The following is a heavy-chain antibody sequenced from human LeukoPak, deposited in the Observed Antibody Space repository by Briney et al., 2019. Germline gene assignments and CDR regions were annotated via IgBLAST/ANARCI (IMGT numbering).Heavy chain of an antibody. J-gene: IGHJ6*03. CDR3: ARDGYDSSGYYYFGAGGYMDV. V-gene: IGHV1-18*01. D-gene: IGHD3-22*01. CDR2: ISTYNDNT. CDR1: GYTFTSYG. Sequence: GASVKVSCKASGYTFTSYGLSWVRQAPGQGLEWMGWISTYNDNTNYAQKLQGRVTMTTDTSTSTAYMELRSLRSDDTAVYYCARDGYDSSGYYYFGAGGYMDVWGKGTTVTVSS.